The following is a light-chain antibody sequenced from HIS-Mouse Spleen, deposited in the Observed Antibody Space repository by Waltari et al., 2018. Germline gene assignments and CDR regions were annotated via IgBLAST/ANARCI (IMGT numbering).Light chain of an antibody. V-gene: IGLV3-19*01. Sequence: SSELTQDPAVSVALGQTVRITCQGDSLRSYYAIWYQQKPGQAPVLVSYGKNNRPSGIPDRFSVSSSGNTASLTITGAQAEDEADYYCNSRDSSGNHVVFGGGTKLTVL. J-gene: IGLJ2*01. CDR3: NSRDSSGNHVV. CDR1: SLRSYY. CDR2: GKN.